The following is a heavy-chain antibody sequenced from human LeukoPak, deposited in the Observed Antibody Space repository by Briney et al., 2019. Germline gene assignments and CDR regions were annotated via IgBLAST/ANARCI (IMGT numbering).Heavy chain of an antibody. CDR3: ARLGSGSYYNTLRY. D-gene: IGHD3-10*01. J-gene: IGHJ4*02. CDR2: ISAYNGNT. V-gene: IGHV1-18*01. CDR1: GYTFTSYG. Sequence: ASVKVSCKASGYTFTSYGISWVRQAPGQGLERMGWISAYNGNTNYAQKLQGRVTMTTDTSTSTAYTELRSLRSDDTAVYYCARLGSGSYYNTLRYWGQGTLVTVSS.